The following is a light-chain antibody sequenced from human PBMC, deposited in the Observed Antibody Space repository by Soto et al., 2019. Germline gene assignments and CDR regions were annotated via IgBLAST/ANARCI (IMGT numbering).Light chain of an antibody. CDR1: QSVSSS. J-gene: IGKJ4*01. Sequence: EIVLTQSPATLSLFPGERATLSCRASQSVSSSLAWYQQKPGQAPRLLMYAASNRATGIPARFSGSGSGTDFTLTISCLAPEDFAVYYCQHRSNFGGVTKVEIK. V-gene: IGKV3-11*01. CDR3: QHRSN. CDR2: AAS.